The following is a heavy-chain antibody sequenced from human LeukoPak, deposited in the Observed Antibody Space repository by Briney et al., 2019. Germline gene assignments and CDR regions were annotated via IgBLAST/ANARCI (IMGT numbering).Heavy chain of an antibody. CDR2: IYTSGST. CDR1: GGSISSYY. J-gene: IGHJ6*03. D-gene: IGHD3-10*01. Sequence: SETLSLTCTVSGGSISSYYWSWIRQPAGEGLEWIGRIYTSGSTNYNPSLKSRVTMSVDTSKNQFSLKLRSVTAADTAIYYCARLYGSVYYYYMDVWGKGTTVTVSS. V-gene: IGHV4-4*07. CDR3: ARLYGSVYYYYMDV.